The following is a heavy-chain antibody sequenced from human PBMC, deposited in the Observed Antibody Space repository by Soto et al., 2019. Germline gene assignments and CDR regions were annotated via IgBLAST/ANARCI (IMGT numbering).Heavy chain of an antibody. Sequence: QVQLQESGPGLVKPSETLSISCNVSGGAIRSAEFFWSWVRQHPARGLEWIGYIDHSGTTYYNPSLQSRITISVDTSTTQFSLKLRSVTAAATAVDFCARDKDNGSGRSGGMDVWGQGTAVTVS. V-gene: IGHV4-30-4*08. J-gene: IGHJ6*02. CDR3: ARDKDNGSGRSGGMDV. CDR1: GGAIRSAEFF. D-gene: IGHD3-10*01. CDR2: IDHSGTT.